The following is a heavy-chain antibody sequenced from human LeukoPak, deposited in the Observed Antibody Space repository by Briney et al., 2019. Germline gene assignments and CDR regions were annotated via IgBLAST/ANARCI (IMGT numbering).Heavy chain of an antibody. V-gene: IGHV3-48*01. D-gene: IGHD2-2*01. J-gene: IGHJ4*02. CDR1: GFTFSSYS. Sequence: GGSLRLSCAASGFTFSSYSMNWVRQAPGKGLEWLSYISSSSGTIYYADSVKGRFTISRDNAKNSLYLQMNSLRAEDTAVYYCARGSRYCSSASCYDFDYWGQGTLVTVSS. CDR3: ARGSRYCSSASCYDFDY. CDR2: ISSSSGTI.